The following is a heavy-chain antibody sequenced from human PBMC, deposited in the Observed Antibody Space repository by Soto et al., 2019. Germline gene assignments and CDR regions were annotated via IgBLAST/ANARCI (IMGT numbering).Heavy chain of an antibody. CDR2: ISGSGGST. D-gene: IGHD6-13*01. CDR3: AKDGLTYSSSWYYDY. Sequence: GGSLRLSCASSGFRFSDYWMMWVRQAPGKGLEWVSAISGSGGSTYYADSVKGRFTISRDNSKNTLYLQMDSLRAEDTAVYYCAKDGLTYSSSWYYDYWGQGTLVTVSS. J-gene: IGHJ4*02. CDR1: GFRFSDYW. V-gene: IGHV3-23*01.